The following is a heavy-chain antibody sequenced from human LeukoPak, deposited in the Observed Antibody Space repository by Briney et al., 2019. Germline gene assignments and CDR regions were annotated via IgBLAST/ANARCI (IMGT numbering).Heavy chain of an antibody. CDR1: GGSISSYY. D-gene: IGHD1-26*01. CDR3: ARQGRGQSGSYDY. V-gene: IGHV4-59*08. Sequence: SETLSLTCTVSGGSISSYYWSWIRQPLGKGLEWIGYIYYSGSTNYNPSLKSRVTISVDTSKNQFSLKLSSVTAADTAVYYCARQGRGQSGSYDYWGQGTLVTVSS. CDR2: IYYSGST. J-gene: IGHJ4*02.